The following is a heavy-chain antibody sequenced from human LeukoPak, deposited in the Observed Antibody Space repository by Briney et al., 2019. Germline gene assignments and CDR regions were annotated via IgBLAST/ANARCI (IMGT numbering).Heavy chain of an antibody. V-gene: IGHV1-18*01. CDR3: ARGFPPRIYYDSSGYYSYYFDY. J-gene: IGHJ4*02. CDR1: GGTFSSYA. CDR2: ISAYNGNT. Sequence: ASVKVSCKASGGTFSSYAISWVRQAPGQGLEWMGWISAYNGNTKYEQKLQGRVTMTTDTSTSTAYMELRSLRSDDTAVYYCARGFPPRIYYDSSGYYSYYFDYWGQGTLVTVSS. D-gene: IGHD3-22*01.